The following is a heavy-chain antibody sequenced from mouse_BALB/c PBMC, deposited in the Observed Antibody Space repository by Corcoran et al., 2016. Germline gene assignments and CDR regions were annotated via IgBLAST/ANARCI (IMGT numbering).Heavy chain of an antibody. CDR1: GFNIKDTY. CDR3: ARWDWYFDV. V-gene: IGHV14-3*02. CDR2: IDPANGNT. Sequence: EVQLQQSGAELVKPGASVKLSCTASGFNIKDTYMHWVKQRPEQGLEWIGRIDPANGNTKYDPKFQGKATITADTSPNTAYRQLSSLTSEDTAVYYCARWDWYFDVWGAGTTVTVSA. J-gene: IGHJ1*01.